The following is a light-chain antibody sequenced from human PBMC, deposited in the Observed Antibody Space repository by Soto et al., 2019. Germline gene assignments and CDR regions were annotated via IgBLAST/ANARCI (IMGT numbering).Light chain of an antibody. CDR3: GSHASNIPAV. CDR2: DVS. CDR1: SSDIGAYKY. J-gene: IGLJ2*01. Sequence: QPALTQPASVSGSPGQSITISCSGSSSDIGAYKYVSWYQHHPGKAPKLIIYDVSNRPSGVSDRFSGSKSGNTASLTISGLQAEDEAAYYCGSHASNIPAVFAGGTKLTVL. V-gene: IGLV2-14*03.